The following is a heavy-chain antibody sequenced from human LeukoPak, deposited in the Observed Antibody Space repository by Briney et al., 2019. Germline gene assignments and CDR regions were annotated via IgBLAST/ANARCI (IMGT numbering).Heavy chain of an antibody. Sequence: PSETLSLTCTVSGGSISSYYWSWIRQPPGKGLEWIGYIYYSGSTNYNPSLKSRVTISVDTSKTQFSLKLSSVTAADTAVYYCARAPSVGATSYFDYWGQGTLVTVSS. CDR1: GGSISSYY. V-gene: IGHV4-59*01. CDR2: IYYSGST. D-gene: IGHD1-26*01. J-gene: IGHJ4*02. CDR3: ARAPSVGATSYFDY.